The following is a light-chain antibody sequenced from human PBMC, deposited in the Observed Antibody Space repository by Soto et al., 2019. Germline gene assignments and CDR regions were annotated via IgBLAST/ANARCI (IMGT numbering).Light chain of an antibody. CDR1: QSISSW. CDR2: DAS. J-gene: IGKJ4*01. Sequence: DIQMTQSPSTLSASVGDRVTITCRASQSISSWLAWYQQKPGKAPKLLIYDASSLESGVPSRFSGSGSGTEFTLTISSLLPDDFATYYCQQYNSYSALTFGGGTRVDIK. V-gene: IGKV1-5*01. CDR3: QQYNSYSALT.